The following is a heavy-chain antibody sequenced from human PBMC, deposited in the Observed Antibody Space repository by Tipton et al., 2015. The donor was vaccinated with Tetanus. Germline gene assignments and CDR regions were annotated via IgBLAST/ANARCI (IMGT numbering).Heavy chain of an antibody. Sequence: SLRLSCAASGFTFSSYSMNWVRQAPGKGLGWVSYISSSSSTIYYADSVKGRFTISRDNAKNSLYLQMNSLRAEDTAVYYCARDNTLTTPERYYYYNGMDVWGQGTTVTVSS. J-gene: IGHJ6*02. CDR2: ISSSSSTI. CDR1: GFTFSSYS. D-gene: IGHD4-17*01. CDR3: ARDNTLTTPERYYYYNGMDV. V-gene: IGHV3-48*01.